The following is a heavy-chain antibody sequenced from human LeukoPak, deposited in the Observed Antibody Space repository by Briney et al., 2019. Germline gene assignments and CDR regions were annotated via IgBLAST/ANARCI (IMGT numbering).Heavy chain of an antibody. CDR3: AKVAVAGNDY. D-gene: IGHD6-19*01. CDR1: GFAISTYS. J-gene: IGHJ4*02. V-gene: IGHV3-23*01. CDR2: ISGSGGST. Sequence: GGSLRLSCSGSGFAISTYSMNWVRQAPGKGLEWVSAISGSGGSTYYADSVKGRFTISRDNSKNTLYLQMNSLRAEDTAVYYCAKVAVAGNDYWGQGTLVTVSS.